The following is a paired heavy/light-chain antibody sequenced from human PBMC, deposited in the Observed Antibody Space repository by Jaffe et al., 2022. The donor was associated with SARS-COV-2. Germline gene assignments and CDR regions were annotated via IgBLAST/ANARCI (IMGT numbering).Light chain of an antibody. CDR1: SSDVGAYYY. CDR3: SSYRGTNTWV. Sequence: QSALTQPASVSGSPGQSITISCTGTSSDVGAYYYVSWYQHHPGKAPKLMIFEVSNRPSGVSNRFSGSKSDNTASLTISGLQAEDEADYYCSSYRGTNTWVFGGGTKVTVL. CDR2: EVS. V-gene: IGLV2-14*01. J-gene: IGLJ3*02.
Heavy chain of an antibody. V-gene: IGHV3-74*01. J-gene: IGHJ4*02. Sequence: EVQLVESGGGLVQPGGSLRLSCAASGFTFSSYWMHWVRQAPGKGLEWVSRISGAGTSPTYADSVKGRITVSRDNAKNTLYLQVNSLRADDTAVYFCARECRTSRYEKDFDLWGQGTLVTVSS. CDR2: ISGAGTSP. CDR3: ARECRTSRYEKDFDL. D-gene: IGHD2-2*01. CDR1: GFTFSSYW.